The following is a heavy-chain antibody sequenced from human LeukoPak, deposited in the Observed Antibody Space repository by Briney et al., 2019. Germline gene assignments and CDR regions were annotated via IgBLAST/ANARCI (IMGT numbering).Heavy chain of an antibody. CDR3: AKDVVVVVAATFDY. D-gene: IGHD2-15*01. V-gene: IGHV3-23*01. Sequence: GGSLRLSCAASGFTFSSYAMSWVRQAPGKGLEWVSAISGSGGSTYYADSVKGRFTISRDNSKNTLYLQMNSLGAEDTAVYYCAKDVVVVVAATFDYWGQGTLVTVSS. CDR1: GFTFSSYA. CDR2: ISGSGGST. J-gene: IGHJ4*02.